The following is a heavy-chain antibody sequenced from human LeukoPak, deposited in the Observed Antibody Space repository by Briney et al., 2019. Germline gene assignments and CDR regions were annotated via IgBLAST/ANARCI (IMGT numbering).Heavy chain of an antibody. CDR3: ARESGKFDY. J-gene: IGHJ4*02. CDR1: GFTFSRYA. CDR2: ISSNGGST. V-gene: IGHV3-64D*06. Sequence: GGSLRLSCSASGFTFSRYAMHWVRQAPGKGLEYVSAISSNGGSTYYADSVKGRFTISRDNSKNTLYLQMSSLRTEDTAMYYCARESGKFDYWGQGTLVAVSS.